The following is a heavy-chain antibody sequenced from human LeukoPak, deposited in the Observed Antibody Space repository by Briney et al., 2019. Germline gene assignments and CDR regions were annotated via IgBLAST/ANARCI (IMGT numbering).Heavy chain of an antibody. D-gene: IGHD1-26*01. CDR1: GYTFTSYD. CDR2: MKPNSGNT. Sequence: ASVKVSCKASGYTFTSYDVNWVRQATGQGLEWMGWMKPNSGNTGYAQKFQGRVTMTRNTSISTAYMELSSLTSDDTAVYFCARAVGAINYLDYWGQGILVTVSS. V-gene: IGHV1-8*01. CDR3: ARAVGAINYLDY. J-gene: IGHJ4*02.